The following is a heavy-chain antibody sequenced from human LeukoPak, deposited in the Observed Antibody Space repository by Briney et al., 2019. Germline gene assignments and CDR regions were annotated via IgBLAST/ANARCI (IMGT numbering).Heavy chain of an antibody. CDR1: GGSISSSSYY. Sequence: SETLSLTCTVSGGSISSSSYYWGWIRQPPGKGLEWIGSIYYSGSTYYNPSLKSRVTISVDTSKNQFSLKLSSVTAADTAVYYCARERRDVSAFDIWGQGTMVTVSS. D-gene: IGHD3-16*01. CDR2: IYYSGST. CDR3: ARERRDVSAFDI. J-gene: IGHJ3*02. V-gene: IGHV4-39*02.